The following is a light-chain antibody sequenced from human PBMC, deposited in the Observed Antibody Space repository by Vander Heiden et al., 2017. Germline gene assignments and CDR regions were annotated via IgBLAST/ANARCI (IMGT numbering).Light chain of an antibody. CDR1: TLRTYY. V-gene: IGLV3-19*01. CDR3: NSRDSSDNHVI. CDR2: EKK. J-gene: IGLJ2*01. Sequence: SSDLTQDPAVSVALGQTVRITCRGDTLRTYYANWYQQKPGQAPVLVIYEKKKRPAGIPGRFSGSRSGNTASLTIAGAQAEDEAVYFCNSRDSSDNHVIFGGGTKLTVL.